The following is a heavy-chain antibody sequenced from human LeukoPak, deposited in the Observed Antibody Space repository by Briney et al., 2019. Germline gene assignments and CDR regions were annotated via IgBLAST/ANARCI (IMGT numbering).Heavy chain of an antibody. Sequence: GRSLRLSCAASGFTFSDYYMSWISQAPGKGLEWVSYISSSGSTIYYADSVKGRLTISRDNAKNSLYLQMNSLRAEDTAVYYCARVLGGGYDLSIDYWGQGTLVTVSS. J-gene: IGHJ4*02. CDR1: GFTFSDYY. CDR3: ARVLGGGYDLSIDY. CDR2: ISSSGSTI. V-gene: IGHV3-11*01. D-gene: IGHD5-12*01.